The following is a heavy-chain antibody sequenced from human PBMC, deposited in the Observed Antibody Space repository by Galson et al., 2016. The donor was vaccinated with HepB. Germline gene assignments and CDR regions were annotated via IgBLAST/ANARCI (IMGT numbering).Heavy chain of an antibody. J-gene: IGHJ4*02. CDR1: GFTFSTCS. Sequence: SLRLSCAASGFTFSTCSMNWVRQAPGKGLEWVSYISSRSSTVYYADSLKGRFTISRDNAKNSLYLQMNSLRDEDTAVFYCARDGGRGYTYGYFDYWGRGTLVTVSS. D-gene: IGHD5-18*01. CDR3: ARDGGRGYTYGYFDY. CDR2: ISSRSSTV. V-gene: IGHV3-48*02.